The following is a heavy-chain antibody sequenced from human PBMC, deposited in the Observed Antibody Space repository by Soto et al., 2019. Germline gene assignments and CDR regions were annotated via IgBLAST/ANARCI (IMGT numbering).Heavy chain of an antibody. CDR1: GGTFSSYA. CDR3: ARDSGSGSYSPNYFDY. D-gene: IGHD3-10*01. Sequence: QVQLEQSGAEVKKPGSSVKVSCKTSGGTFSSYAISWVRQAHGQGLEWMGGITPIFGTANYAQKFQGRVTITADESTSTANMELSRLRSVDTAVYYCARDSGSGSYSPNYFDYWGQGTLVTVSS. V-gene: IGHV1-69*01. J-gene: IGHJ4*02. CDR2: ITPIFGTA.